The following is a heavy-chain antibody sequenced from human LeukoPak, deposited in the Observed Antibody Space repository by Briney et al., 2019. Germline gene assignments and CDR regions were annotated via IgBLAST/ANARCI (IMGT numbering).Heavy chain of an antibody. CDR3: ASDHLSIEATGTRY. CDR1: GYTFPNYG. J-gene: IGHJ4*02. D-gene: IGHD6-13*01. CDR2: ISTYNGDT. V-gene: IGHV1-18*01. Sequence: ASVTVSCKASGYTFPNYGISWVRQAPGQGLEWMGWISTYNGDTNYAQKLQGRVTMTTDTSTNTAYMELRSLRSDDTAVYYCASDHLSIEATGTRYWGQGTLVTVSS.